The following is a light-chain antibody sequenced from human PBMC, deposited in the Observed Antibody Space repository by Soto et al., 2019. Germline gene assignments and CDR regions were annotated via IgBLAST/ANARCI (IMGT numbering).Light chain of an antibody. CDR1: SSDVGGYNY. CDR2: EVS. Sequence: QSALTQPASVSGSPGQSITISCTGTSSDVGGYNYVSWYQQHPGKAPKLMIYEVSNRPSGVSNRFSRSKSGNTASLTISGLQAEDEADYCCSSYTSSSTLVFGGGTKLTVL. CDR3: SSYTSSSTLV. V-gene: IGLV2-14*01. J-gene: IGLJ2*01.